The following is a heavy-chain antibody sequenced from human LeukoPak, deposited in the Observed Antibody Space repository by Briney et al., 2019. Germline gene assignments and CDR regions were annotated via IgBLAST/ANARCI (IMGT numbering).Heavy chain of an antibody. J-gene: IGHJ4*02. CDR3: ASRPRDAAALDY. Sequence: GGSLRLSCAASGFTVSSNYMSWVRQAPGKGLEWVSVIYSGGSTSYADSVKGRFTISRDNSKNTLNLQMNSLRAEDTAVYYCASRPRDAAALDYWGQGTLVTVSS. CDR1: GFTVSSNY. V-gene: IGHV3-53*01. D-gene: IGHD6-13*01. CDR2: IYSGGST.